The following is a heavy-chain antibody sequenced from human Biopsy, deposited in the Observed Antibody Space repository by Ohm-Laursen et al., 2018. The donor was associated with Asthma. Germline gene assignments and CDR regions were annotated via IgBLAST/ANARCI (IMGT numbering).Heavy chain of an antibody. V-gene: IGHV4-34*01. CDR2: SDHRGNT. Sequence: SETLSLTCSMYGLSSSGYYWTWIRQPPGKGLEWIGESDHRGNTNTNPTLKSRVTISKDKSANEFSLKMRSVTDADTAIYYCARGPEWSGLDIWGQGTTVTVSS. CDR1: GLSSSGYY. D-gene: IGHD3-3*01. CDR3: ARGPEWSGLDI. J-gene: IGHJ6*02.